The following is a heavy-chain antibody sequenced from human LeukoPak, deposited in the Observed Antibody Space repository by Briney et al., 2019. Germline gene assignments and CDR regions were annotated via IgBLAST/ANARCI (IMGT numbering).Heavy chain of an antibody. CDR1: GDSISSYY. Sequence: PSETLSLTCTASGDSISSYYWSWIRQPPGKGLEWIGYIYYSGSTDYNPSLKSRVTMSVDTSKNQFSLKLSSVTAADTAVYFCARPLEATVTVPFDYWGQGILVTVSS. CDR2: IYYSGST. J-gene: IGHJ4*02. D-gene: IGHD4-17*01. CDR3: ARPLEATVTVPFDY. V-gene: IGHV4-59*08.